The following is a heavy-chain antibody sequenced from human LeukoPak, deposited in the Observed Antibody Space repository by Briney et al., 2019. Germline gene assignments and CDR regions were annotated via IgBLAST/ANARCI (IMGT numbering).Heavy chain of an antibody. CDR2: INSNSGGT. V-gene: IGHV1-2*02. CDR1: GHTFTGYY. Sequence: ASVKVSCKASGHTFTGYYMHWVRQAPGQGLEWMGWINSNSGGTNYAQKFQGRVTMTGDTSISTAYMDLTHLRSDDTAVYYCARDQAALAARPFDYWGQGTLVTVSS. D-gene: IGHD6-6*01. J-gene: IGHJ4*02. CDR3: ARDQAALAARPFDY.